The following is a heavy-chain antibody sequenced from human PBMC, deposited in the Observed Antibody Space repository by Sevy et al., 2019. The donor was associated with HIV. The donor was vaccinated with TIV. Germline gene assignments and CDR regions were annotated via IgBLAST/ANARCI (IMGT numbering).Heavy chain of an antibody. CDR3: ARVGVSYCTDDCYHRFDY. D-gene: IGHD2-21*02. J-gene: IGHJ4*02. V-gene: IGHV3-30*09. Sequence: GGSLRLSCAASGFTFSSYALLWVRQAPGKGLEWVSLISYDGSKKYYSDSVKGRFAISRDESRTTLFLQMNSLRSDDTAIYYCARVGVSYCTDDCYHRFDYWGRGTLVTVSS. CDR1: GFTFSSYA. CDR2: ISYDGSKK.